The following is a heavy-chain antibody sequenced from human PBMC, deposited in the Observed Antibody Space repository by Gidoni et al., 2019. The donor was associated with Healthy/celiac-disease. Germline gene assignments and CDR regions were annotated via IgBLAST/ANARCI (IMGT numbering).Heavy chain of an antibody. J-gene: IGHJ5*02. Sequence: QLQLQESGSGLVKPSQTLSLTCAVSGGSISSGGYSWSWIRQPPGKGLEWIGYIYHSGSTYYNPSLKSRVTISVDRSKNQFSLKLSSVTAAETAVYYCARGIPLYSSSWFGGYNWFDPWGQGTLVTVSS. CDR2: IYHSGST. CDR1: GGSISSGGYS. D-gene: IGHD6-13*01. V-gene: IGHV4-30-2*01. CDR3: ARGIPLYSSSWFGGYNWFDP.